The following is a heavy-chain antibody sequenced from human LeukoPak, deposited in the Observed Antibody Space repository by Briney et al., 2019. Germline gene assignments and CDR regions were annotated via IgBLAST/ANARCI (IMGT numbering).Heavy chain of an antibody. CDR1: GGSISSSSSY. D-gene: IGHD2-15*01. V-gene: IGHV4-39*01. CDR2: IYYSWST. Sequence: SETLSLTCTVSGGSISSSSSYWGWIRQPPGKGLEWIGSIYYSWSTSYNPSLKSRVTISVDTSKHQFSLKLSSVTAADTAVYYCARHESIIVVVAARGFDYWGQGTLVTVSS. CDR3: ARHESIIVVVAARGFDY. J-gene: IGHJ4*02.